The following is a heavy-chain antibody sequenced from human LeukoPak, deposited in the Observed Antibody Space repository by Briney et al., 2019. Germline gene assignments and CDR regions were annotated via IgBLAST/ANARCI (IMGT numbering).Heavy chain of an antibody. CDR2: IYYSGST. D-gene: IGHD6-13*01. Sequence: PSETLTLTCTVSGGSISSYYWSWSRQPPGKRLEWMGYIYYSGSTNYNPSLKSRVTISVDTSKNQFSLKLRSVTAADTAVYYCARVGYSSSWYSAFDIWGQGTMVTVSS. J-gene: IGHJ3*02. CDR3: ARVGYSSSWYSAFDI. V-gene: IGHV4-59*01. CDR1: GGSISSYY.